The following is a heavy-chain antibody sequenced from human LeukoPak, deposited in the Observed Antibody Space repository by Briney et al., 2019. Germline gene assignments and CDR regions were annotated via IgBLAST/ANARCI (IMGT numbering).Heavy chain of an antibody. Sequence: GASVKVSCKASGYTFTSYYMHWVRQSPGQGLEWMGIINPSGGSTSYAQKFQGRVTMTRDTSTSTVYMELSSLRSEDTAVYYCARLASVLDAFDIWGQGTMVTVSS. CDR2: INPSGGST. CDR1: GYTFTSYY. J-gene: IGHJ3*02. CDR3: ARLASVLDAFDI. V-gene: IGHV1-46*01.